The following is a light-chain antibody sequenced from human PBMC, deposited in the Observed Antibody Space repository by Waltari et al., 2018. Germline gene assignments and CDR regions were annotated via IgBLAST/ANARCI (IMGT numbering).Light chain of an antibody. J-gene: IGKJ3*01. V-gene: IGKV1-5*03. CDR2: KAS. CDR3: QQYNTYSA. Sequence: DIQMPQSPSTLSASVENRVTITCRASQSISSWVAWYQQKPGTAPKLLIYKASTLETGVPSRFSGSGFGTEFTLTISSLQPDDFATYYCQQYNTYSAFGPGTKVDI. CDR1: QSISSW.